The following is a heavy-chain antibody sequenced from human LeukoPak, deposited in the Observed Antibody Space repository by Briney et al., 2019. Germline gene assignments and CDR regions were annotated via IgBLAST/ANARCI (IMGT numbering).Heavy chain of an antibody. J-gene: IGHJ6*02. CDR2: MNPNSGNT. V-gene: IGHV1-8*01. Sequence: ASVKVSCKASGYTFTSYDINWVRQATGQGLEWMGWMNPNSGNTGYAQKFQGRVTITRDTSASTAYMELSSLRSEDTAVYYCAGGAVTTSRRYYYYGMDVWGQGTTVTVSS. CDR1: GYTFTSYD. D-gene: IGHD4-17*01. CDR3: AGGAVTTSRRYYYYGMDV.